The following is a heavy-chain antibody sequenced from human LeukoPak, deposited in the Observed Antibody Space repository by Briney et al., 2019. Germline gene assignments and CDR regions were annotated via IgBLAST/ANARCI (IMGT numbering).Heavy chain of an antibody. CDR1: GVTVSTIY. CDR2: IYPDGKA. Sequence: PGGSLRLSCAASGVTVSTIYMGWVRQAPGKGLDWVSVIYPDGKAYYAEPVKGRFTISRDSSENTLFLQMNSLRAEDTAVYYCATLKGWYGEGCFDYWGQGTLVTVSS. V-gene: IGHV3-53*01. J-gene: IGHJ4*02. CDR3: ATLKGWYGEGCFDY. D-gene: IGHD3-10*01.